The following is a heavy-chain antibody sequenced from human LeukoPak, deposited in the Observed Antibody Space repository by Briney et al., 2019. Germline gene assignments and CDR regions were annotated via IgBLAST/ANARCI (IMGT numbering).Heavy chain of an antibody. CDR2: ISSDGGST. J-gene: IGHJ5*02. CDR1: GFTFSSYW. V-gene: IGHV3-74*01. CDR3: ARVPYYYDSSGPNWFDP. D-gene: IGHD3-22*01. Sequence: GGSLRLSCAASGFTFSSYWMHWVRQAPGKGLVWVSRISSDGGSTIYADSVKGRFTISRDNAKNTLYLQMNSLTAEDTAVYYCARVPYYYDSSGPNWFDPWGQGTLVTVSS.